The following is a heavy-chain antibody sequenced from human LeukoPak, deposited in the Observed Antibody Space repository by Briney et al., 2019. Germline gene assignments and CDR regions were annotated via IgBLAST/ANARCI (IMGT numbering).Heavy chain of an antibody. J-gene: IGHJ4*02. V-gene: IGHV3-23*01. D-gene: IGHD1-26*01. CDR1: GFTFSSYA. CDR3: AKRPPSGSYFRSYYFDY. CDR2: ISGSGGST. Sequence: GGSLRLSCAASGFTFSSYAMSWVRQAPGKGQEWVSAISGSGGSTYHADSVKGRFTISRDNSKNTLYLQMNSLRAEDTAVYYCAKRPPSGSYFRSYYFDYWGQGTLVTVSS.